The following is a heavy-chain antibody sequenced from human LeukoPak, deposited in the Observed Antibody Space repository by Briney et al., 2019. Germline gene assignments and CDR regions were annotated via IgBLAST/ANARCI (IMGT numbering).Heavy chain of an antibody. CDR3: ARAPGAFDI. V-gene: IGHV4-31*03. CDR2: IYYTGGT. Sequence: SETLSLTCTVSGDSITSGSYYWAWIRQHPGKGLEWIGYIYYTGGTHYNPSLKSRHTISVDTSENHSSLKLSSVTAADTAIYFCARAPGAFDIWGQGTMVTVSS. J-gene: IGHJ3*02. CDR1: GDSITSGSYY.